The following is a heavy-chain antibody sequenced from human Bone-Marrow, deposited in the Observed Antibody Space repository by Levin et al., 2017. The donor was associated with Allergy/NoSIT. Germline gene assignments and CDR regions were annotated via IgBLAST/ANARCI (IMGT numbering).Heavy chain of an antibody. J-gene: IGHJ4*02. CDR2: ISSTLNYM. V-gene: IGHV3-21*01. D-gene: IGHD6-6*01. CDR1: GFTFNDYS. CDR3: ARVADYSTSAFDY. Sequence: GGSLRLSCAASGFTFNDYSMHWVRQAPGKGLEWVSSISSTLNYMHYADSVKGRFTLSRDSAENSLFLQMNSLTPDDTAVYYCARVADYSTSAFDYWGQGTLVTVSS.